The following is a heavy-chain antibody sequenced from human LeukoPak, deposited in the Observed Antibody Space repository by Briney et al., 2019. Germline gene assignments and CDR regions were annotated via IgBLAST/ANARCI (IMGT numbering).Heavy chain of an antibody. V-gene: IGHV3-11*04. CDR1: GFTFSDYY. CDR3: TGDPGDAFDI. J-gene: IGHJ3*02. D-gene: IGHD3-10*01. Sequence: AGGSLRLSCAASGFTFSDYYISWIRQAPGKGLEWVSYISSSGSTIYYADSVKGRFTISRDNAKNSLYLQMNSLRAEDTAVYYCTGDPGDAFDIWGQGTMVTVSS. CDR2: ISSSGSTI.